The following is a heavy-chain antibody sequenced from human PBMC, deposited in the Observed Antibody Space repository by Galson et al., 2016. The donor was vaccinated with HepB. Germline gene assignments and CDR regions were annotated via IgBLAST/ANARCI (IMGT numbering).Heavy chain of an antibody. CDR2: IYSNGRT. CDR1: GGSIGTYY. CDR3: SRGLGYFRYGGIGEDWFDT. Sequence: SETLSLTCTVSGGSIGTYYWSWIRQRPGQGLEWIGYIYSNGRTYYNPSLESRVTISVDTSQNRFSLNLDSVTAAETAISFCSRGLGYFRYGGIGEDWFDTWGQGTQVTVSS. J-gene: IGHJ5*02. D-gene: IGHD2/OR15-2a*01. V-gene: IGHV4-59*01.